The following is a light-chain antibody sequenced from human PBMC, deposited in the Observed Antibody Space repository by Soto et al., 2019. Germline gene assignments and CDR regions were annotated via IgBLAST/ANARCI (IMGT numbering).Light chain of an antibody. CDR1: QIVSNNY. J-gene: IGKJ1*01. CDR3: QERTGWPPWT. Sequence: ESVLTHSPGTLSLSPGDRATLSCRASQIVSNNYLAWYQKKPGRAPRLLIYDASTRATGIPARFSGSGSGTEFTLTISSLEPEDFAVYYCQERTGWPPWTFGQGTKVDI. V-gene: IGKV3D-20*02. CDR2: DAS.